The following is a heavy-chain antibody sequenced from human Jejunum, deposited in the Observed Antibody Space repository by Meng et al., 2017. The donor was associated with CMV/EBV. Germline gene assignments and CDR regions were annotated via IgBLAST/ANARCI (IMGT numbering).Heavy chain of an antibody. Sequence: CAASGFTFSNYMVNWVRQAPGKGLEWVSSISISSFMYYADSVKGRFTISRDNAKNSLYLQMNSLRAEDTAVYYCARVFKGGNYFDYWGQGTQVTVSS. CDR3: ARVFKGGNYFDY. J-gene: IGHJ4*02. CDR1: GFTFSNYM. V-gene: IGHV3-21*01. CDR2: ISISSFM. D-gene: IGHD1-26*01.